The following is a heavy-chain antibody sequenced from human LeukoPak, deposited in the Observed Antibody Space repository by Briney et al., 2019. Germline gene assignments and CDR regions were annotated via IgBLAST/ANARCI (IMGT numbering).Heavy chain of an antibody. CDR1: GFTFSSSA. V-gene: IGHV3-30-3*01. CDR3: AKGTGDTAYYFDF. D-gene: IGHD7-27*01. Sequence: GRSLRLSCAASGFTFSSSAMHWVRQAPGKGLEWVAIISSDGTNKYYADSVTGRFTISRDNSENTLYLQMSGLRAEDTAIYYCAKGTGDTAYYFDFWGQGVLVTVSS. CDR2: ISSDGTNK. J-gene: IGHJ4*02.